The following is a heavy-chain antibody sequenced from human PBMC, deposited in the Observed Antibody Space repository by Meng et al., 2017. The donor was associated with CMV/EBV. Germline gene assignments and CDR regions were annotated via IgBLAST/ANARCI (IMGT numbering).Heavy chain of an antibody. V-gene: IGHV3-21*01. CDR2: ISSSSSYI. D-gene: IGHD1-26*01. Sequence: GESLKIFCAASGFTFSNSDMNWVRQAPGKGLEWVSSISSSSSYIYYADSVKGRFTISRDNAKNSLYLQMNSLRAEDTAVYYCARGRLGSYSSVDYWGQGTLVTVSS. CDR1: GFTFSNSD. CDR3: ARGRLGSYSSVDY. J-gene: IGHJ4*02.